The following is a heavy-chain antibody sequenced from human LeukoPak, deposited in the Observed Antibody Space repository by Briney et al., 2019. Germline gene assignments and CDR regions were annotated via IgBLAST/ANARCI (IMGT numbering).Heavy chain of an antibody. CDR3: AKDQEPRFLQTTFDH. D-gene: IGHD3-3*01. V-gene: IGHV1-69*05. J-gene: IGHJ4*02. CDR1: GGTFSSYA. Sequence: ASVKVSCKASGGTFSSYAISWVRQAPGQGLEWMGGIIPIFGTANYAQKFQGRVTITTDESTSTAYMELSSLRSEDTAVYYCAKDQEPRFLQTTFDHWGQGTLVTVSS. CDR2: IIPIFGTA.